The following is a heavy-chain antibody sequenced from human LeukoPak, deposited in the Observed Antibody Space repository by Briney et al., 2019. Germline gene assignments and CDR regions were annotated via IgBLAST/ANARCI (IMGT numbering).Heavy chain of an antibody. V-gene: IGHV4-39*01. CDR1: GGSISSSSYY. Sequence: PSETLSLTCTVSGGSISSSSYYWGWIRQPPGKGLEWIGSIYYSGSTYYNPSLKSRVTISVDTSKNQFSLKLSSVTAADTAVYYCARQGSILTGYYYSGGYYFDYWGQGTLVTVSS. J-gene: IGHJ4*02. D-gene: IGHD3-9*01. CDR2: IYYSGST. CDR3: ARQGSILTGYYYSGGYYFDY.